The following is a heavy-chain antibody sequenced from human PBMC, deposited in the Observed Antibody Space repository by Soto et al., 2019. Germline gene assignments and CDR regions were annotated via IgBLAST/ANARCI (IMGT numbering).Heavy chain of an antibody. V-gene: IGHV3-48*02. CDR2: ISSSSSTI. Sequence: GGSLRLSCAASGFTFSSYSMNWVRQAPGKGLEWVSYISSSSSTIYYADSVKGRFTISIDNAKNSLYMQMNSLRDEDTAVYYCARDRPQWLVLLDYWGQGALVTVSS. CDR1: GFTFSSYS. D-gene: IGHD6-19*01. J-gene: IGHJ4*02. CDR3: ARDRPQWLVLLDY.